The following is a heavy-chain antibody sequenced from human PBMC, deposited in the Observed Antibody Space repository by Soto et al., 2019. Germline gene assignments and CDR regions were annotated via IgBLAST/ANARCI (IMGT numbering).Heavy chain of an antibody. CDR2: IYYSGST. CDR3: ARWGHCIGGSCFSYDY. D-gene: IGHD2-15*01. Sequence: SETLSLTCTVSGGSISSYYWSWIRQPPGKGLEWIGYIYYSGSTNYNPSLKSRVTISVDTSKNQFSLKLSSVTAADTAVYYCARWGHCIGGSCFSYDYWGQGTLVTVSS. J-gene: IGHJ4*02. V-gene: IGHV4-59*01. CDR1: GGSISSYY.